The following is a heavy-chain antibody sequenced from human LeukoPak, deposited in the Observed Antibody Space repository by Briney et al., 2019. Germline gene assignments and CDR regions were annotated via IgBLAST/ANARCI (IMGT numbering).Heavy chain of an antibody. CDR3: ARVIMGYYYMDV. V-gene: IGHV1-69*13. D-gene: IGHD3-3*01. CDR2: IIPIFGTA. Sequence: ASVKVSCKASGGTFSSYGISWVRQAPGQGLGWMGGIIPIFGTANYAQKFPGRVTFTADESTSTAYMELSSLRSEDTAVYYCARVIMGYYYMDVWGKGTTVTISS. J-gene: IGHJ6*03. CDR1: GGTFSSYG.